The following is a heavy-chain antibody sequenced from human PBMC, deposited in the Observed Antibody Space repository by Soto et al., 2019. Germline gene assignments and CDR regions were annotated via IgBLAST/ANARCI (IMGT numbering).Heavy chain of an antibody. J-gene: IGHJ3*02. D-gene: IGHD4-17*01. Sequence: ASVKVSCKASGYTFTGYYMHWVRQAPGQGLEWMGWINPNSGGTNYAQKFQGWVTMTRDTSISTAYMELSRLRSDDTAVYYCARSIMTTVTDDAFDIWGQGTMVTVSS. CDR1: GYTFTGYY. V-gene: IGHV1-2*04. CDR2: INPNSGGT. CDR3: ARSIMTTVTDDAFDI.